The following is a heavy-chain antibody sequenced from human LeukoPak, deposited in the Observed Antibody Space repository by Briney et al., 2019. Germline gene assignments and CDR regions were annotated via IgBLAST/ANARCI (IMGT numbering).Heavy chain of an antibody. CDR2: IKQDGSEK. V-gene: IGHV3-7*01. Sequence: GESLKISCKGSGFTFSSYWMSWVRQAPGKGLEWVANIKQDGSEKYYVDSVKGRFTISRDNAKNSLYLQMNSLRAEDTAVYYCASGYDFWSGYCGFDPWGQGTLVTVSS. D-gene: IGHD3-3*01. CDR3: ASGYDFWSGYCGFDP. J-gene: IGHJ5*02. CDR1: GFTFSSYW.